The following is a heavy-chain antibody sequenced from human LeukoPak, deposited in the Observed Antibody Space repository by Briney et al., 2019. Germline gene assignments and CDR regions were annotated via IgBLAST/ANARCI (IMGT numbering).Heavy chain of an antibody. J-gene: IGHJ4*02. CDR1: GGSFSGYY. CDR3: AGTYYYGSGIYDF. Sequence: KPSETLSLTCAVYGGSFSGYYWSWIRQAPGKGLEWVSYISSSGSTIYYADSVKGRFTISRDNAKNSLYLQMDSLRAEDTAVYYCAGTYYYGSGIYDFWGQGTLVTVSS. V-gene: IGHV3-11*04. D-gene: IGHD3-10*01. CDR2: ISSSGSTI.